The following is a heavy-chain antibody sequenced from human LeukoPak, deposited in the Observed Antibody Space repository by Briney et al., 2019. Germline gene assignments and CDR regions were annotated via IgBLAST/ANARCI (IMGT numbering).Heavy chain of an antibody. D-gene: IGHD4-23*01. V-gene: IGHV3-7*01. J-gene: IGHJ4*02. Sequence: GGSLRLSCAASGFTFSTYWMSWVRQAPGKGLEWVANIKQDGSEKYYVDSVKGRLTISRDNAKSSLYLQMNSLRAEDTAVYYCASPGSAGGRWDFDYWGQGTLVTVSS. CDR3: ASPGSAGGRWDFDY. CDR1: GFTFSTYW. CDR2: IKQDGSEK.